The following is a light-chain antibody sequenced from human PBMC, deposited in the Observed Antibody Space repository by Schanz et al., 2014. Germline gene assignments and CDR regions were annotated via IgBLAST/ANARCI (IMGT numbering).Light chain of an antibody. CDR2: SNN. Sequence: QSVLTQPPSASGTPGQRVTISCSGSSFNIGGNTVNWYQQLPGTAPKPLIYSNNQRPSGVPDRFSGSKSGTSASLAISGLQSEDEADYYCASWDDSLNARVFGGGTQLTVL. V-gene: IGLV1-44*01. CDR3: ASWDDSLNARV. CDR1: SFNIGGNT. J-gene: IGLJ3*02.